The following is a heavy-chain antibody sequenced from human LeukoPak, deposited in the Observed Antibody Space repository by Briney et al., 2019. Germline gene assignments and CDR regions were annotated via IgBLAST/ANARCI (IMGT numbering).Heavy chain of an antibody. Sequence: HTGGSLRLSCAASGFTFSNYAVTWVRQAPGKGLEWVSTITKSGGSTYYADSVKGRFTISRDNSKNTLYLQMNSLRAEDTAVYYCAKPDGGVRPGQTRKQLVTEYWGQGTLVTVSS. D-gene: IGHD6-13*01. V-gene: IGHV3-23*01. CDR2: ITKSGGST. CDR3: AKPDGGVRPGQTRKQLVTEY. CDR1: GFTFSNYA. J-gene: IGHJ4*02.